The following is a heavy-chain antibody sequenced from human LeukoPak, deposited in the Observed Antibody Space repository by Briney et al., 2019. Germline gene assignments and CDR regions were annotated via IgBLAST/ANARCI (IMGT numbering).Heavy chain of an antibody. D-gene: IGHD5-12*01. V-gene: IGHV1-69*01. CDR3: ARDSRSGYDLGFDY. Sequence: GASVKVSCKASGGTFSSYAISWVRQAPGQGLEWMGGIIPIFGTANYAQKFQGRVTITADESTSTAYMELSSLRSEDTAVYYCARDSRSGYDLGFDYWGQGTLVTVSS. CDR2: IIPIFGTA. CDR1: GGTFSSYA. J-gene: IGHJ4*02.